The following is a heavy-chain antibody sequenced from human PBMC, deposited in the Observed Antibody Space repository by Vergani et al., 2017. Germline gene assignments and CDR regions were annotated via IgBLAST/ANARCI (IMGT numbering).Heavy chain of an antibody. CDR1: GGSISSGGYY. CDR3: ARDHLGYCSGGSCYRWFDP. J-gene: IGHJ5*02. Sequence: QVQLQESGPGLVKPSQTLSLTCTVSGGSISSGGYYWSWIRQHPGKGLEWIGYIYYSGSTYYNPSLKSRVTISVDTSKNQFSLKLSSVTAADTAVYYCARDHLGYCSGGSCYRWFDPWGQGTLVTVSS. D-gene: IGHD2-15*01. CDR2: IYYSGST. V-gene: IGHV4-31*03.